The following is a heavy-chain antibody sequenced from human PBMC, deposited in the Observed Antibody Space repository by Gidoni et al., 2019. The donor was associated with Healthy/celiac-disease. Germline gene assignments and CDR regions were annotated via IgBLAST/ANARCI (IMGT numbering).Heavy chain of an antibody. Sequence: EVHLVEAGVGLVKPGVSLRLYCAAPGFPFSTYSMNWVRQAPGKGLESVSSISSSSSYIYYADSVNGRFTISRDNAKNSLYLQMNSLRAEDTAVYYCARVDYDFSLYYYYGMDVWGQGTTVTVSS. D-gene: IGHD3-3*01. CDR2: ISSSSSYI. CDR1: GFPFSTYS. J-gene: IGHJ6*02. V-gene: IGHV3-21*01. CDR3: ARVDYDFSLYYYYGMDV.